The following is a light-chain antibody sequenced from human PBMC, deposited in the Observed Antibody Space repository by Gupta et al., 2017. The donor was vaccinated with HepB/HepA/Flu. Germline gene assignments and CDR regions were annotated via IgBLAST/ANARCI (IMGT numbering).Light chain of an antibody. CDR1: QSVSSY. CDR2: DAS. V-gene: IGKV3-11*01. Sequence: EIVLTQPPATLPLSPGERATLSCRASQSVSSYLAWYQQKPGQAPRLLISDASNRATGITARFSGSGSGTDFSLTISSLEPEDFAVYYCQQRSNWPPLTFGGGTKLEIK. J-gene: IGKJ4*01. CDR3: QQRSNWPPLT.